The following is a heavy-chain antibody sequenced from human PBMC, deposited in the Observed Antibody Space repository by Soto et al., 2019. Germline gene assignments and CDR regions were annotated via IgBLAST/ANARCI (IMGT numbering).Heavy chain of an antibody. CDR3: TREVGSSGWNRYYYYYGMDV. J-gene: IGHJ6*02. Sequence: GGSLRLSCAASGFTFGDYAMSWVRQAPGKGLEWVGFIRSKAYGGTTEYAASVKGRFTISRDDSKSIAYLQMNSLKTEDTAVYYCTREVGSSGWNRYYYYYGMDVWGQGTTVTVSS. CDR2: IRSKAYGGTT. V-gene: IGHV3-49*04. D-gene: IGHD6-19*01. CDR1: GFTFGDYA.